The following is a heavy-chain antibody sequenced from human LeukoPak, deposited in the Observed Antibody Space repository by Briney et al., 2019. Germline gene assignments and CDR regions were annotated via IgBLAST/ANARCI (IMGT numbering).Heavy chain of an antibody. Sequence: SETLSLTCAVYGGSFSGYYWSWIRQPPGKGLEWIGEINHSGSTNYNPSLKSRVTISVDTSKNQFSLKLSSVTAADTAVYYCARPRQWLVRAPGAFDIWGQGTMVTVSS. CDR3: ARPRQWLVRAPGAFDI. V-gene: IGHV4-34*01. J-gene: IGHJ3*02. D-gene: IGHD6-19*01. CDR1: GGSFSGYY. CDR2: INHSGST.